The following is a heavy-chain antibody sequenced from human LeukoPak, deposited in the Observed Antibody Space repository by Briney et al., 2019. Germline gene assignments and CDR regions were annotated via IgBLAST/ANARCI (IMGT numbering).Heavy chain of an antibody. CDR3: ARVGYPGIGYPIDY. D-gene: IGHD3-22*01. J-gene: IGHJ4*02. V-gene: IGHV3-33*01. CDR1: GFPFTSYG. Sequence: GGFLRLSCAASGFPFTSYGMHWVRQAPGKGLEWVAVIYYDGSNEYYADSVKGRFTISRDTSKNTLYLQMNSLTADDTAVYYCARVGYPGIGYPIDYWGQGTLVTVSS. CDR2: IYYDGSNE.